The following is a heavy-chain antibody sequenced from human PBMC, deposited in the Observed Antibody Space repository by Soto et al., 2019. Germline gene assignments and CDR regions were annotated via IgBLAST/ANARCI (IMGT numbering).Heavy chain of an antibody. J-gene: IGHJ2*01. CDR2: INDRGSI. CDR3: AKESPDILTGPPWVWYFDL. Sequence: QVQLQQWGAGPLRPLETLSLTCGVSGGSFSGYYWAWIRQSPGKGLEWIGEINDRGSINYNPSLKRRVSISVETSKNHFPPNLKSVNAADTAVNYCAKESPDILTGPPWVWYFDLWGRGTLVTVSS. D-gene: IGHD3-9*01. CDR1: GGSFSGYY. V-gene: IGHV4-34*01.